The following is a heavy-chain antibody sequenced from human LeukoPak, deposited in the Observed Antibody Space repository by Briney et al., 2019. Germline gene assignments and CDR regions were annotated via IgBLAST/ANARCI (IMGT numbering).Heavy chain of an antibody. J-gene: IGHJ4*02. Sequence: ASVKVSCKASGYTFTSYGISWVRQAPGQGLEWMGWISAYNGNTNYAQKLQGRVTMTRNTSISTAYMELSSLRSEDTAVYYCARGGTGIAARRRLDYWGQGTLVTVSS. CDR1: GYTFTSYG. D-gene: IGHD6-6*01. V-gene: IGHV1-18*01. CDR3: ARGGTGIAARRRLDY. CDR2: ISAYNGNT.